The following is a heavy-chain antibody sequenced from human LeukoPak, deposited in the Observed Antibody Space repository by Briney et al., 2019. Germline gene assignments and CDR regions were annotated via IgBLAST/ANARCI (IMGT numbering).Heavy chain of an antibody. D-gene: IGHD3-10*01. CDR3: ARGGGYYGSGN. V-gene: IGHV4-34*09. CDR1: GGSFSGYY. Sequence: SETLSLTCAVYGGSFSGYYWSWIRQPPGKGLEWIGEINHSGSTYYNPSLKSRVTISVDTSKNQFSLKLSSVTAADTAVYYCARGGGYYGSGNWGQGTLVTVSS. CDR2: INHSGST. J-gene: IGHJ4*02.